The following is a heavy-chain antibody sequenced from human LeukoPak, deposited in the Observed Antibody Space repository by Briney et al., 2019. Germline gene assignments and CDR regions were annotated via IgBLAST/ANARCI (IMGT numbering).Heavy chain of an antibody. D-gene: IGHD4-23*01. CDR2: IKQDGSEK. J-gene: IGHJ3*02. V-gene: IGHV3-7*01. Sequence: PGGSLRLSCAASGFTFSSYWMSWVRQAPGKGLEWVANIKQDGSEKYYVDSVKGRFTISRDNAKNSLYLQMNSLRAEDTAVYYCAKEDVSRSVVTPMGAFDIWGQGTMVTVSS. CDR3: AKEDVSRSVVTPMGAFDI. CDR1: GFTFSSYW.